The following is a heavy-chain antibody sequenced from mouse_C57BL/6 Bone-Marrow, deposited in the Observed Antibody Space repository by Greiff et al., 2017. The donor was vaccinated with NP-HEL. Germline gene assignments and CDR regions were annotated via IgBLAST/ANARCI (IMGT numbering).Heavy chain of an antibody. CDR1: GFTFSSYG. D-gene: IGHD2-4*01. J-gene: IGHJ4*01. Sequence: EVQLQQSGGDLVKPGGSLKLSCAASGFTFSSYGMSWVRQTPDKRLEWVATISSGGSYTYYPDSVKGRFTISRDNAKNTLYLQMSSLKSEDTAMYYCAREMEVGPRLRVWAMDDWGQGTSVTVSS. V-gene: IGHV5-6*01. CDR3: AREMEVGPRLRVWAMDD. CDR2: ISSGGSYT.